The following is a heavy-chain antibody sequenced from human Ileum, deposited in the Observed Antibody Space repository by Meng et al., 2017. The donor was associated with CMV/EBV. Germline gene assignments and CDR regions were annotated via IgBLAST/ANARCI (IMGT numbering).Heavy chain of an antibody. V-gene: IGHV4-30-4*08. D-gene: IGHD2-15*01. CDR1: GGSITSGNYY. Sequence: QVQLQQSGPGLVQPSRSLSLTCTVSGGSITSGNYYWSWIRQPPGRGLEWIGYIYYSGSPYYKPSLKSRVTISLDTSKNQFSLNLRSVTATDSAVYYCVRQVVAASFDYWGQGALVTVSS. CDR2: IYYSGSP. J-gene: IGHJ4*02. CDR3: VRQVVAASFDY.